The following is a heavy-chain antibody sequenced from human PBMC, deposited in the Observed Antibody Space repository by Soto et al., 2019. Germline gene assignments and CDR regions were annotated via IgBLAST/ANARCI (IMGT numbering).Heavy chain of an antibody. J-gene: IGHJ6*02. V-gene: IGHV5-51*01. CDR1: GYSFPSQW. CDR3: ARVSHSKARYYEYYGMDI. D-gene: IGHD6-13*01. CDR2: IYPADSDT. Sequence: GESLKIYCKGSGYSFPSQWIGWERQMPGKGLEWMGNIYPADSDTRYSPSFQGQVTISADKSIRTSYLQWSSLKASDTGIYYCARVSHSKARYYEYYGMDIWGQGTTVTVSS.